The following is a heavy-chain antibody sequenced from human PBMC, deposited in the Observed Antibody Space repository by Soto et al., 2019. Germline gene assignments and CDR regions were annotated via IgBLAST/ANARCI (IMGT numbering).Heavy chain of an antibody. CDR2: ISAYNGNT. Sequence: ASVKVSCKASGYTFTSYGISWVRQAPGQGLEWMGWISAYNGNTNCAQKLQGRVTMTTDTSTSTAYMELRSLRSDDTAVYYCARKVTYYDFWSGPGGDWFDPWGQGTLVTVSS. D-gene: IGHD3-3*01. CDR3: ARKVTYYDFWSGPGGDWFDP. CDR1: GYTFTSYG. J-gene: IGHJ5*02. V-gene: IGHV1-18*04.